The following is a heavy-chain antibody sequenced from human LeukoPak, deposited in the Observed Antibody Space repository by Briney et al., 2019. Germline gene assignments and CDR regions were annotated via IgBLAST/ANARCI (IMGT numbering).Heavy chain of an antibody. Sequence: PGRSLRLSCAASGFTFDDYAMHWVRQAPGRGLEWVPGISWNSGSIGYADSVKGRFTISRDNAKNSLYLQMNSLRAEDMALYYCAKANYCTNGVCYLDYWGQGTLVTVSS. CDR1: GFTFDDYA. J-gene: IGHJ4*02. D-gene: IGHD2-8*01. CDR3: AKANYCTNGVCYLDY. CDR2: ISWNSGSI. V-gene: IGHV3-9*03.